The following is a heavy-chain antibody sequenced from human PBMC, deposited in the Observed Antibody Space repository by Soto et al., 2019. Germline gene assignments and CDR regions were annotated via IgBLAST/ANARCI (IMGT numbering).Heavy chain of an antibody. CDR3: ARDVTIFGVVIRAFDI. V-gene: IGHV3-48*01. CDR1: GFTFSSHS. CDR2: ISSSSSTI. Sequence: GGSLRLSCAASGFTFSSHSMNWVRQAPGKGLEWVSYISSSSSTIYYADSVKGRFTISRDNAKNSLCLQMNSLRAEDTAVYYCARDVTIFGVVIRAFDIWGQGTMVTVSS. J-gene: IGHJ3*02. D-gene: IGHD3-3*01.